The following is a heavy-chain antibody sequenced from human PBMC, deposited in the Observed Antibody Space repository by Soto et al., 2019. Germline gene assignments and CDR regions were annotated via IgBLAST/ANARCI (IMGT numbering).Heavy chain of an antibody. CDR1: GFTFSSYA. CDR2: ISGSGGST. V-gene: IGHV3-23*01. Sequence: GSLRLSCAASGFTFSSYAMTWVRQAPGKGLEWVSAISGSGGSTYYADSVKGRFTISRDNSKNTRYLQMNSLRAEDTAVYYCATISRARIAVAGTLSFDYWGQGTLVTVSS. CDR3: ATISRARIAVAGTLSFDY. J-gene: IGHJ4*02. D-gene: IGHD6-19*01.